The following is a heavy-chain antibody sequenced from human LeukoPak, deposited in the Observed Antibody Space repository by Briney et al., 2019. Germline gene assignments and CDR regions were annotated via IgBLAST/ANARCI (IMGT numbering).Heavy chain of an antibody. CDR2: IYYSGST. CDR1: GGSISSSSYY. V-gene: IGHV4-39*01. CDR3: ARLYYDSSGYYQICYFDY. J-gene: IGHJ4*02. D-gene: IGHD3-22*01. Sequence: SETLSLTCTVSGGSISSSSYYWGRIRQPPGKGLEWIGSIYYSGSTYYNPSLKSRVSISVDTSKNQFSLNLSSVTAADTAVYYCARLYYDSSGYYQICYFDYWGQGTLVTVSS.